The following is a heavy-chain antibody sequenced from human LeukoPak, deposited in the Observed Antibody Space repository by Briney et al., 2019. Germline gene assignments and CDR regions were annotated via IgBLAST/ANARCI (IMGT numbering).Heavy chain of an antibody. Sequence: GGSLRLSCAASGFTFSSYGMHWVRQAPGKGLEWVAFIRYDGSNKYYADSARGRFTISRDNSKSTLSLQMNSLRAEDTAIYYCATYGQVLLPFESWGQGTLVTVSS. CDR2: IRYDGSNK. D-gene: IGHD2-8*02. J-gene: IGHJ4*02. CDR1: GFTFSSYG. V-gene: IGHV3-30*02. CDR3: ATYGQVLLPFES.